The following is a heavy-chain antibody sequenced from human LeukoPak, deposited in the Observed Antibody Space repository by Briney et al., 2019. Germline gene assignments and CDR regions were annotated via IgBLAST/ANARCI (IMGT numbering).Heavy chain of an antibody. Sequence: SETLSLTCTVSGGSISSGGYYWSWIRQHPGKGLEWIGYIYYSGSTYYNPSHKSRVTISVDTSKNQFSLKLSSVTAADTAVYYCARGYDSSGYLRSEVDYWGQGTLVTVSS. J-gene: IGHJ4*02. CDR3: ARGYDSSGYLRSEVDY. CDR1: GGSISSGGYY. V-gene: IGHV4-31*03. CDR2: IYYSGST. D-gene: IGHD3-22*01.